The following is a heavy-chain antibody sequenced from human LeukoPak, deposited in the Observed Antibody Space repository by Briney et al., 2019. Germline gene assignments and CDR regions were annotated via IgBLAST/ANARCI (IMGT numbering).Heavy chain of an antibody. J-gene: IGHJ4*02. CDR1: GFTFDDYG. CDR3: ARVPSPLSYFDS. CDR2: INWNGGST. V-gene: IGHV3-20*04. Sequence: PGGSLRLSCAASGFTFDDYGMSWVRHAPGKGLEWVSGINWNGGSTGYADSVKGRLTISRDNAKNSLYLQINSLRAEDTAVYYCARVPSPLSYFDSWGQGTLVTVSS.